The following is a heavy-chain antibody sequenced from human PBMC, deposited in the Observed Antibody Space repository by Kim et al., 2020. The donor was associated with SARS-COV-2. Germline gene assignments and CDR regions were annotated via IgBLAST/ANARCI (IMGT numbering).Heavy chain of an antibody. J-gene: IGHJ6*02. CDR3: ARDMIVVVITESIVDYYYYGMDV. CDR1: GFTFSSYS. V-gene: IGHV3-48*02. CDR2: ISSSSSTI. Sequence: GGSLRLSCAASGFTFSSYSMNWVRQAPGKGLEWVSYISSSSSTIYYADSVKGRFTISRDNAKNSLYLQMNSLRDEDTAVYYCARDMIVVVITESIVDYYYYGMDVWGQGTTVTVSS. D-gene: IGHD3-22*01.